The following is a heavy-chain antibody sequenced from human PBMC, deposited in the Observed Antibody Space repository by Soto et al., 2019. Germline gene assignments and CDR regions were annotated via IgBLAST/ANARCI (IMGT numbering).Heavy chain of an antibody. D-gene: IGHD3-10*01. CDR3: ATHGSGSF. J-gene: IGHJ4*02. V-gene: IGHV1-18*01. CDR2: VSAYNGDT. CDR1: GYIFTSYR. Sequence: QARLVQSGPEVKKPGESVNVSCKASGYIFTSYRITWLRQAPGQGFEWMGWVSAYNGDTNYAQKFQGRITMTTDTSTRTVFMELRRLTSDDRAVYYCATHGSGSFWGQGTQVTVSS.